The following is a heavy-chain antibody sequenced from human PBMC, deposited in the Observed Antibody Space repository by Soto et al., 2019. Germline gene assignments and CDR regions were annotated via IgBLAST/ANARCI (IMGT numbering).Heavy chain of an antibody. CDR3: ARLSLPYYYYGMDG. CDR1: GGSISSGGYS. V-gene: IGHV4-30-2*01. J-gene: IGHJ6*02. CDR2: IYHSEST. Sequence: SETLSLTCAVSGGSISSGGYSWSWIRQPPGKGLEWIGYIYHSESTYYNPSLKSRVTISVDTSKNQFSLKLSSVTAADTAVYYCARLSLPYYYYGMDGWGQGTTVTVSS.